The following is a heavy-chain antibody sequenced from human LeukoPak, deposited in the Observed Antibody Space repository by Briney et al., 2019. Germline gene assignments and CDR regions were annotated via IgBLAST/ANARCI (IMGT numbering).Heavy chain of an antibody. J-gene: IGHJ4*02. CDR2: IIPIFGTA. CDR1: GGTFSSYA. CDR3: ATVPYCGGDCYSRRDFDY. D-gene: IGHD2-21*02. V-gene: IGHV1-69*13. Sequence: SVNVSCKASGGTFSSYAISWVRQAPGQGLEWMGGIIPIFGTANYAQKFQGRVTITADESTSTAYMELSSLRSEDTAVYYCATVPYCGGDCYSRRDFDYWGQGTLVTVSS.